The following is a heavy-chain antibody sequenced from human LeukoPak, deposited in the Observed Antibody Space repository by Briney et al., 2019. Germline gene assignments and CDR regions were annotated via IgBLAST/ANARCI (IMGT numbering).Heavy chain of an antibody. D-gene: IGHD4-11*01. Sequence: SVKVSCKASGGTFSSYAISWVRQAPGQGLEWMGGIIPIFGTANYAQKFQGRVTITTDESTSTAYMELSSLRSEDTAVYYCASLHTGLQLYPGWGQGTLVTVSS. CDR2: IIPIFGTA. CDR1: GGTFSSYA. V-gene: IGHV1-69*05. CDR3: ASLHTGLQLYPG. J-gene: IGHJ4*02.